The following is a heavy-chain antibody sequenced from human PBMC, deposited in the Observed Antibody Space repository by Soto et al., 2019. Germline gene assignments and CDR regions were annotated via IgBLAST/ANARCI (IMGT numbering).Heavy chain of an antibody. J-gene: IGHJ4*02. CDR2: ISSSSSNI. Sequence: EVQLVESGGGLVQPGGSLRLSCTASGFTFSSRAMNWVRQFPGRGLEWVSYISSSSSNIDYADPVKGRFTVSRDNAKNSLYLQMNTLRDEDTAVYYCASDRSLGSNWYYYLESWGQGTLVTVSS. CDR1: GFTFSSRA. CDR3: ASDRSLGSNWYYYLES. V-gene: IGHV3-48*02. D-gene: IGHD1-20*01.